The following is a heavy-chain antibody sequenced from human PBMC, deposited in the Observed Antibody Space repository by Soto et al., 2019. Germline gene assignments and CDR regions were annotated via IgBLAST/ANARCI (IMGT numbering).Heavy chain of an antibody. CDR1: GGSISSYY. CDR3: ARRAAGTGWFDP. J-gene: IGHJ5*02. D-gene: IGHD6-13*01. CDR2: IYYSGST. V-gene: IGHV4-59*08. Sequence: LSLTCTVSGGSISSYYWNWIRQPPGKGLEWIGDIYYSGSTNYNPSLKSRVTISVDTSKNQFSLKLSSVTAADTAVYYCARRAAGTGWFDPWGQGTLVTVSS.